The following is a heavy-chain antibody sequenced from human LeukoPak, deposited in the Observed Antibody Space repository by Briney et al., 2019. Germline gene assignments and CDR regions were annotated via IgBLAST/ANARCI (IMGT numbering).Heavy chain of an antibody. CDR3: ARPSHGLDY. CDR1: GFTFSSYA. Sequence: GGSLRLSCAASGFTFSSYAMHWVRQAPGKGLEWVAVISYDGSNKYYADSVKGRFTISRDNSKNTLYLQMNSLRAEDTAVYYCARPSHGLDYWGQGTLVTVSS. V-gene: IGHV3-30-3*01. J-gene: IGHJ4*02. CDR2: ISYDGSNK. D-gene: IGHD2-2*01.